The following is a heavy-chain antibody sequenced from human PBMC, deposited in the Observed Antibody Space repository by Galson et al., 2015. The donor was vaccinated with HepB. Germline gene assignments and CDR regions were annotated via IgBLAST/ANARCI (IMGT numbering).Heavy chain of an antibody. CDR2: IYYSGST. V-gene: IGHV4-59*01. J-gene: IGHJ5*02. CDR1: GGSLISYY. D-gene: IGHD5-12*01. CDR3: AREGQGSSGYGGFDP. Sequence: SETLSLTCTVSGGSLISYYWSWIRQPPGKGLEWIGQIYYSGSTNYNPSLKSRVTISQDTSKNQFSLMLTSVTAADTAVYYCAREGQGSSGYGGFDPWGLGTLVTVSS.